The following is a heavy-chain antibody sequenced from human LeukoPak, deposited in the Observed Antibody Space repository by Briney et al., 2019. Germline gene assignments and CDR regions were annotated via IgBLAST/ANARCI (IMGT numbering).Heavy chain of an antibody. J-gene: IGHJ4*02. D-gene: IGHD3-10*01. V-gene: IGHV1-24*01. CDR2: FDPEDGET. CDR3: ATSSSTLITIVRGVDPFDY. CDR1: GYTLTELS. Sequence: ASVKVSCKVSGYTLTELSMHWVRQAPGKGLEWMGGFDPEDGETIYAQKFQGRVTMTEDTSTDTAYMELSSLRSEDTAVYYCATSSSTLITIVRGVDPFDYWGQGTLVTVSS.